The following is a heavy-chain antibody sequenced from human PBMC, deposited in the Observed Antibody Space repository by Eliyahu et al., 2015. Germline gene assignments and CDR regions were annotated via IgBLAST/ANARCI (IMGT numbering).Heavy chain of an antibody. Sequence: QVQLVQSGAEVKKPGASVKVSCKVSGYTLTEXXXHXVRQXPGKGLEWMGGFDPEDGETIYAQKFQGRVTMTEDTSTDTAYMELSSLRSEDTAVYYCVNDFWSGYSYYFDYWGQGTLVTVSS. J-gene: IGHJ4*02. CDR3: VNDFWSGYSYYFDY. CDR1: GYTLTEXX. V-gene: IGHV1-24*01. D-gene: IGHD3-3*01. CDR2: FDPEDGET.